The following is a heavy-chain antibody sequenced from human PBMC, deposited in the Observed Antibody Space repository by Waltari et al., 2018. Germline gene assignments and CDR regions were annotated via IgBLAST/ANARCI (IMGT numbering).Heavy chain of an antibody. J-gene: IGHJ4*02. Sequence: EVQLVESGGGLVQPGGSLRLSCAASGFTFSSYEMNWVRQAPGKVLEWVSYISSSGSTIYYADSVKGRFTISRDNAKNSLYLQMNSLRAEDTAVYYCASGFRYFDWLSDYWGQGTLVTVSS. CDR2: ISSSGSTI. D-gene: IGHD3-9*01. CDR1: GFTFSSYE. CDR3: ASGFRYFDWLSDY. V-gene: IGHV3-48*03.